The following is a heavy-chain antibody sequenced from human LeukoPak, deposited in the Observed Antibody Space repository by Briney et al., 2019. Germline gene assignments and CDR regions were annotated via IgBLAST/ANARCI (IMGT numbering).Heavy chain of an antibody. D-gene: IGHD1-7*01. V-gene: IGHV2-5*01. Sequence: SGPTLVKPTQTLTLTCTFSGFSLSTSGVGVGWIRQPPGKALEWLALMYWNDDKRYSPSLKSRLTITKDTSKNQVVLTMTNMDPVDTATYFCARWSQPLELFDYLGQGTLVTVSS. J-gene: IGHJ4*02. CDR1: GFSLSTSGVG. CDR3: ARWSQPLELFDY. CDR2: MYWNDDK.